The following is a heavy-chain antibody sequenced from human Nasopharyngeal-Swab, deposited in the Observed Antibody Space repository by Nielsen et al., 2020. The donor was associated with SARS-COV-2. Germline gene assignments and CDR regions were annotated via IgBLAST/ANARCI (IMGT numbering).Heavy chain of an antibody. V-gene: IGHV3-13*05. CDR2: IGTAGDP. J-gene: IGHJ6*02. CDR1: GFTFSSYD. D-gene: IGHD4-11*01. CDR3: ARGSNGPTYGLSYGMDV. Sequence: GESLKISCAASGFTFSSYDMHWVRQATGKGLEWVSAIGTAGDPYYPGSVKGRFTISRENAKNSLYLQMNSLIAGDTAVYYCARGSNGPTYGLSYGMDVWGQGTTVTVSS.